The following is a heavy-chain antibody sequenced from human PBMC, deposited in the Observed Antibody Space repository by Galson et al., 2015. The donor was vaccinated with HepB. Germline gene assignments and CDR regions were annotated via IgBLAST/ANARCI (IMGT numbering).Heavy chain of an antibody. CDR1: AYTFTNYG. CDR3: ARVLSVASSRAYFDL. CDR2: FYTYTGNT. V-gene: IGHV1-18*04. D-gene: IGHD5-12*01. J-gene: IGHJ4*02. Sequence: SVKVSCKASAYTFTNYGISWVRQAPGQGLEWMGWFYTYTGNTKYGQKFQGRVTLTTDTSASTAYMELRSLRSDDTAVYYCARVLSVASSRAYFDLWGQGTLVTVSS.